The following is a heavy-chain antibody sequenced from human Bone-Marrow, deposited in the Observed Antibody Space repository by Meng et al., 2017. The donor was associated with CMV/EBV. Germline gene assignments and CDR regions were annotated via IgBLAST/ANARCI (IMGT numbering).Heavy chain of an antibody. D-gene: IGHD6-6*01. J-gene: IGHJ4*02. CDR3: ARAYSSSSSLGR. V-gene: IGHV3-21*01. CDR1: GFTFSSYS. Sequence: GESLKISCAASGFTFSSYSMNWVRQAPGKGLEWVSSISSSSGYMYYADSVKGRFTISRDNAKNSLYLQMNSLRAEDTAVYYCARAYSSSSSLGRWGQGTLVTVSS. CDR2: ISSSSGYM.